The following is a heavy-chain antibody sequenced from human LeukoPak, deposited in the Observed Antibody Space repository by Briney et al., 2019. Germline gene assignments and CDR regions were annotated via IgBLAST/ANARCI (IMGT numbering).Heavy chain of an antibody. CDR1: GGSFSGYY. V-gene: IGHV4-34*01. CDR3: ARGRTGYQLLPTKKDYSYYYMDV. Sequence: SETLSLTCAVYGGSFSGYYWSWIRQPPGKGLEWIGEINHSGSTNYNPSLKSRVTISVDTSKNQFSLKLSSVTAANTAVFYCARGRTGYQLLPTKKDYSYYYMDVWGKGTTVTVSS. J-gene: IGHJ6*03. CDR2: INHSGST. D-gene: IGHD2-2*01.